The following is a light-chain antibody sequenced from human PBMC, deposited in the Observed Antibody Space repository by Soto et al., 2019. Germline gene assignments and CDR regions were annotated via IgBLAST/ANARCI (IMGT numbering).Light chain of an antibody. Sequence: DIKLTQSPSPLSASVGDRVTLTCRASQSLNTRLAWYQQRPGKAPKLLIYDASTLESGVPSRFSGGGSGTESTLTINNLQPDDLATYICQQYKSYSTFGQGTKVDIK. J-gene: IGKJ1*01. CDR2: DAS. CDR1: QSLNTR. CDR3: QQYKSYST. V-gene: IGKV1-5*01.